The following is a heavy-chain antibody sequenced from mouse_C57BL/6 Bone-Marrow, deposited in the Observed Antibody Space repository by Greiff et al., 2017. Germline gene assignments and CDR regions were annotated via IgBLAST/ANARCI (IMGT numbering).Heavy chain of an antibody. Sequence: EVQLQQSGPVLVKPGASVKMSCKASGYTFTDYYLTWVQQSHGQSLEWIGVINPYNGGTSYNQQFKGQATLTVDKSSSTAYMELNSLTSEDSAVYYCARGDYGNVRFAYWGQGTLVTVSA. D-gene: IGHD2-1*01. CDR2: INPYNGGT. J-gene: IGHJ3*01. CDR1: GYTFTDYY. V-gene: IGHV1-19*01. CDR3: ARGDYGNVRFAY.